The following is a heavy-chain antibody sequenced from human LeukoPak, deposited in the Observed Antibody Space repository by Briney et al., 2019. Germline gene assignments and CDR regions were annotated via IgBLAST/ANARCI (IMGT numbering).Heavy chain of an antibody. CDR1: GGSISSYY. V-gene: IGHV4-59*08. J-gene: IGHJ3*02. D-gene: IGHD3-9*01. CDR3: ARHPRVLRYFDWSTDAFDI. CDR2: IYYSGST. Sequence: PSETLSLTCTVSGGSISSYYWSWVRQPPGKGLEWIGYIYYSGSTNYNPSLKSRVTISVDTSKNPFSLKLSSVTAADTAVYYCARHPRVLRYFDWSTDAFDIWGQGTMVTVSS.